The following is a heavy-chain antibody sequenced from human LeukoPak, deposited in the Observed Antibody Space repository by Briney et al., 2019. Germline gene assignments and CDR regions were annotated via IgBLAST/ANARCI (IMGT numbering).Heavy chain of an antibody. Sequence: GSLELSRGASGFLFREYAMNRVRPAPGEGLEWVSGISDNGGGRYYADSVKGRFTISRDNSKNMLYLQMNSLRAEDTAVYYCAKESGALGAPLYDYWGRGILVTASS. D-gene: IGHD4/OR15-4a*01. J-gene: IGHJ4*02. CDR1: GFLFREYA. CDR3: AKESGALGAPLYDY. V-gene: IGHV3-23*01. CDR2: ISDNGGGR.